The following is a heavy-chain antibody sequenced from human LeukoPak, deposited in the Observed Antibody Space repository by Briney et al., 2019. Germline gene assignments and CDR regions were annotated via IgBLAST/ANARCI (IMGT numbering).Heavy chain of an antibody. CDR3: AKSSYYDASGYYREYYFDS. CDR2: INEDGSTT. D-gene: IGHD3-22*01. Sequence: GGSLRLSCAASGFTFSSYWMHWVRQAPGKGLVWVSRINEDGSTTNYADSVKGRFTISRDKTKNTLYLQMNSLRAEDTAVYYCAKSSYYDASGYYREYYFDSWGQGTLVTVSS. CDR1: GFTFSSYW. V-gene: IGHV3-74*01. J-gene: IGHJ4*02.